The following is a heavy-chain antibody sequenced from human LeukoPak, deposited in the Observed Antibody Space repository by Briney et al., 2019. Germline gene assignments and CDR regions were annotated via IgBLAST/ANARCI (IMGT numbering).Heavy chain of an antibody. D-gene: IGHD3-3*01. Sequence: HPGGSLRLSCAASGFTFSSYAMSWVRQAPGKGLEWVSAISGSGGSTYYADSVKGRFTISRDNSKNTLYLQMSSLRAEDTAVYYCAKGVMARFVEWLLSPNWFDPWGQGTLVTVSS. J-gene: IGHJ5*02. V-gene: IGHV3-23*01. CDR3: AKGVMARFVEWLLSPNWFDP. CDR2: ISGSGGST. CDR1: GFTFSSYA.